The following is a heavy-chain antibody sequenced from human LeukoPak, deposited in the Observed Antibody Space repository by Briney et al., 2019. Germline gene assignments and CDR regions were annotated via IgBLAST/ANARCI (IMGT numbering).Heavy chain of an antibody. V-gene: IGHV3-23*01. CDR3: AKDQGGSYGNWFDP. Sequence: GGSLRLSCAASGFTFSSYSMNWVRQAPGKGLEWVSAISGSGGSTYYADSVKGRFTISRDNSKYTLYLQMNSLRAEDTAVYYCAKDQGGSYGNWFDPWGQGTLVTVSS. D-gene: IGHD1-26*01. J-gene: IGHJ5*02. CDR1: GFTFSSYS. CDR2: ISGSGGST.